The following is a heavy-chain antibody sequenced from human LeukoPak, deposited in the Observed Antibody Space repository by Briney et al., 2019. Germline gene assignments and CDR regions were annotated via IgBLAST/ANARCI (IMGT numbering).Heavy chain of an antibody. CDR1: GFTFNIFA. CDR3: AKDQHGYDKPIDY. J-gene: IGHJ4*02. CDR2: ISGSGIST. D-gene: IGHD5-12*01. Sequence: KSGGSLRLSCAASGFTFNIFAMNWVRQASGRGLEWVSTISGSGISTYYADSVKGRFTISRDNSKNTLYLQINSLRDEDTAVYFCAKDQHGYDKPIDYWGQGTLVTVSS. V-gene: IGHV3-23*01.